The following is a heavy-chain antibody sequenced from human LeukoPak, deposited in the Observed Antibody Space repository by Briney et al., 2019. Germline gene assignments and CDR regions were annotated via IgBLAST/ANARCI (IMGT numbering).Heavy chain of an antibody. V-gene: IGHV4-30-2*01. CDR1: GGSISSGGYS. CDR3: ARAPWGDGYEYFDY. Sequence: SETLSLTCAVSGGSISSGGYSWSWIRQPPGKGLERIGYIYHSGSTYYNPSLKSRVTISVDRSKNQFSLKLSSVTAADTAVYYCARAPWGDGYEYFDYWGQGTLVTVSS. D-gene: IGHD5-12*01. CDR2: IYHSGST. J-gene: IGHJ4*02.